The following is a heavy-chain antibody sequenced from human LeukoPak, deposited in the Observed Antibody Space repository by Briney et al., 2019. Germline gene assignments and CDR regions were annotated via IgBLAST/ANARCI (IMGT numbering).Heavy chain of an antibody. CDR2: ISSSGSTI. V-gene: IGHV3-48*03. Sequence: GGSLRLSCAASGFTFSSYEMNWVRQAPGKWLERVSYISSSGSTIYYADSVKGRFTISRDNAKNSLYLQMNSLRAEDTAVYYCARETYYYDSSASRLLDYWGQGTLVTVSS. CDR1: GFTFSSYE. D-gene: IGHD3-22*01. CDR3: ARETYYYDSSASRLLDY. J-gene: IGHJ4*02.